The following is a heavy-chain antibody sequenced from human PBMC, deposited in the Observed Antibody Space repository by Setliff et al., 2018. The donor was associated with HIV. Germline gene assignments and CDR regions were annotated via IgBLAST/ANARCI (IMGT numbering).Heavy chain of an antibody. CDR1: GFPFDRSA. CDR2: ISANGGAS. V-gene: IGHV3-23*01. J-gene: IGHJ4*02. D-gene: IGHD2-15*01. CDR3: ARDHGDWWWFFDS. Sequence: GGSLRLSCAASGFPFDRSAMTWVRQAPGKGPECVSVISANGGASKYADSVAGRFTISRDNSKNTLYLQMESLRAEDTAVYYCARDHGDWWWFFDSWGQGTRVTV.